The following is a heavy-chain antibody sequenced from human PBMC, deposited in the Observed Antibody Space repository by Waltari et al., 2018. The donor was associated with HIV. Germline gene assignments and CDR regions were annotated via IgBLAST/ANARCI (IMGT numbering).Heavy chain of an antibody. CDR3: ARERYCSGGSCYVLG. V-gene: IGHV4-39*02. CDR2: IYYSGST. D-gene: IGHD2-15*01. CDR1: GGSISSSSYY. J-gene: IGHJ4*02. Sequence: QLQLQESGPGLVKPSETLSLTCTVSGGSISSSSYYWGWIRQPPGKGLEWIGSIYYSGSTYYNPSLKSRVTISVDTSKNQFSLKLSSVTAADTAVYYCARERYCSGGSCYVLGWGQGTLVTVSS.